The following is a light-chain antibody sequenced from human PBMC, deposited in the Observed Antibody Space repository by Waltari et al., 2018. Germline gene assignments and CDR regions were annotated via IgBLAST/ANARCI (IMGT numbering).Light chain of an antibody. Sequence: QAVLTQLASISASPGASASLPCTLRTDSIVSPLKIYLYQQRPGSPPQFLVRYRSDSAKRQGAGVPSRFSGSKDTSANAGILLISGLQAEDEADYYCMILHNNAVVFGGGTKLTVL. J-gene: IGLJ3*02. V-gene: IGLV5-45*01. CDR1: TDSIVSPLK. CDR3: MILHNNAVV. CDR2: YRSDSAK.